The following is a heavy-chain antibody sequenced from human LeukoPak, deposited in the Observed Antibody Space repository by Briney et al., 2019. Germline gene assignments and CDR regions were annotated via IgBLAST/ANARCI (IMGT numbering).Heavy chain of an antibody. CDR1: GFTFSSYS. J-gene: IGHJ6*03. CDR3: ASYSGRYGSGSYIYYYYYMDV. CDR2: ISSSSSYI. V-gene: IGHV3-21*01. Sequence: GGSLRLSCAASGFTFSSYSMNWVRQAPGKGLEWVSSISSSSSYIYYADSVKGRFTISRDNAKNTLYLQMNSLRAEDTAVYYCASYSGRYGSGSYIYYYYYMDVWGKGTTVTVSS. D-gene: IGHD3-10*01.